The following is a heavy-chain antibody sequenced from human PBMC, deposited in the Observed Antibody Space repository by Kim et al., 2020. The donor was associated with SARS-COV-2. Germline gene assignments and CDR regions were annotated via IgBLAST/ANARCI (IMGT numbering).Heavy chain of an antibody. CDR2: INSDGSST. D-gene: IGHD6-6*01. CDR1: GFTFSSYW. Sequence: GGSLRLSCAASGFTFSSYWMHWVRQAPGKGLVWVSRINSDGSSTSYADSVKGRFTISRDNAKNTLYLQMNSLRAEDTAVYYCARGSSSPLGPDAFDIWGQGTMVTVSS. J-gene: IGHJ3*02. CDR3: ARGSSSPLGPDAFDI. V-gene: IGHV3-74*01.